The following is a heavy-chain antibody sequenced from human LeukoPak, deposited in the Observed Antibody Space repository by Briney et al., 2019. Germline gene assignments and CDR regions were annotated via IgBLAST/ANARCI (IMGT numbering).Heavy chain of an antibody. CDR2: IYHSGST. J-gene: IGHJ5*02. D-gene: IGHD5-12*01. Sequence: SETLSLTCTVSGYSISSGYYWGWIRQPPGKGLEWIGSIYHSGSTYYNPSLKSRVTISVDTSKNQFSLELSSVTAADTAVYYCARDSGYALNWFDPWGQGTLVTVSS. CDR1: GYSISSGYY. V-gene: IGHV4-38-2*02. CDR3: ARDSGYALNWFDP.